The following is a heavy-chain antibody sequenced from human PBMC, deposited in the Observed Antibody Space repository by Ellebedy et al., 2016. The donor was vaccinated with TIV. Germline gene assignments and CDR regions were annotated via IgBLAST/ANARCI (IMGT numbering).Heavy chain of an antibody. J-gene: IGHJ4*02. D-gene: IGHD6-19*01. V-gene: IGHV1-18*01. CDR1: GYTFTSYG. CDR2: ISAYNGNT. CDR3: ARERQWLVRDYFDY. Sequence: ASVKVSXXASGYTFTSYGISWVRQAPGQGLEWMGWISAYNGNTNYAQKLQGRVTMTTDTSTSTAYMELRSLRSDDTAVYYCARERQWLVRDYFDYWGQGTLVTVSS.